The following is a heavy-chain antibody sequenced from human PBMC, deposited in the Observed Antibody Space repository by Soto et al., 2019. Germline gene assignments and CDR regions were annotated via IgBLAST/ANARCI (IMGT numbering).Heavy chain of an antibody. CDR2: TRNKAKSYST. D-gene: IGHD2-21*01. CDR3: SILEGP. V-gene: IGHV3-72*01. Sequence: EVQLVESGGGLVQPGGSLTLSCAVSGLTFGDHYMEWVRQAPGKGLEWVVRTRNKAKSYSTDFAASVKGRFTISRDESKKSLNLQMNRLMTEDTAVYYCSILEGPWGQGTLIIVSS. CDR1: GLTFGDHY. J-gene: IGHJ5*02.